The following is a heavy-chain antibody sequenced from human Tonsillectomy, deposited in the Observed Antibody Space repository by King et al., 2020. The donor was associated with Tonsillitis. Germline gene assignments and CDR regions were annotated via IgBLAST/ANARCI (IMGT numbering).Heavy chain of an antibody. CDR3: ARDDYYSSSAGWDY. V-gene: IGHV1-18*01. CDR2: ISAYSGKT. Sequence: VQSGAEVKKPGASVKVSCKASGYNFTSYGISWVRQAPGQGLEWMGWISAYSGKTKSAQRFQGRVTMTTDTSPSTAYMELRSLRSDDTAVYYCARDDYYSSSAGWDYWGRGTLVTVSS. J-gene: IGHJ4*02. CDR1: GYNFTSYG. D-gene: IGHD6-6*01.